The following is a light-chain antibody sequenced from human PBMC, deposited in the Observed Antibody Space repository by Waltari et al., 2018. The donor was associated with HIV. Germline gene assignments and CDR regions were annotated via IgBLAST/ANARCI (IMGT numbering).Light chain of an antibody. V-gene: IGLV10-54*01. CDR2: RGG. Sequence: AGLTQPSSVSKGLGQNVTLTCTGNDKNVGHAGAGWLLRPVGHPPEVLSYRGGARPAGISQKYSASRSGNTASLTITGLRVDDEAVYYCSAWDSSLSEWVFGGGTKLTVL. J-gene: IGLJ3*02. CDR3: SAWDSSLSEWV. CDR1: DKNVGHAG.